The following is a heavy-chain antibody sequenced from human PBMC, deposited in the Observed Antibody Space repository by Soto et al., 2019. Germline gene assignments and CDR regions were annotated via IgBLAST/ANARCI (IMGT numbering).Heavy chain of an antibody. CDR3: ARDRDSSLDY. CDR1: GVSVSSANNY. Sequence: SETLSLTCSVSGVSVSSANNYWSWIRQPPGKGLEWIGYIYYSGSTNYNPSLKSRVTISVDTSKNQFSLKLSSVTAADTAVYYCARDRDSSLDYWGQGTLVTVSS. J-gene: IGHJ4*02. V-gene: IGHV4-61*01. D-gene: IGHD3-22*01. CDR2: IYYSGST.